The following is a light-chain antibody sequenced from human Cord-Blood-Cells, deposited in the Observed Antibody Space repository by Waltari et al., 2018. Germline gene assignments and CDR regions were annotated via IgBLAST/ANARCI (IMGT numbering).Light chain of an antibody. CDR3: MQALQTPIT. CDR2: LGS. CDR1: QSLLHSNGYNY. J-gene: IGKJ5*01. V-gene: IGKV2-28*01. Sequence: DIVMTQSPLSLPVTPGEPASISCRSSQSLLHSNGYNYLDWYLQKPGQSPQLLIYLGSNRASGVPDRFSGSGTGTDFTLKSSRVEAGDVGVYYCMQALQTPITFGQGTRLEIK.